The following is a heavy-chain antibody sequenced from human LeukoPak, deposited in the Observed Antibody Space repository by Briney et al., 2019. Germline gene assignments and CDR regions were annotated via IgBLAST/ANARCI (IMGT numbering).Heavy chain of an antibody. CDR3: ARPAGFWSGYYPW. V-gene: IGHV4-30-4*01. J-gene: IGHJ4*02. CDR2: IYYSGST. CDR1: GGSISSGDYY. D-gene: IGHD3-3*01. Sequence: SETLSLTCTVSGGSISSGDYYWSWIRQPPGKGLEWIGYIYYSGSTYYNPSLKSRVTISVDTSKNQFSLKLSSVTAADTAVYHCARPAGFWSGYYPWWGQGTLVTVSS.